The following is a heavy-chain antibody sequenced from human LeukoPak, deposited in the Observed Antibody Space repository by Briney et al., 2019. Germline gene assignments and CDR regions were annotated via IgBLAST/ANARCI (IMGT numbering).Heavy chain of an antibody. J-gene: IGHJ4*02. CDR3: ARDLSYGDYYFDY. D-gene: IGHD4-17*01. V-gene: IGHV3-11*01. CDR1: GFTFSDYY. Sequence: PGGSLRLSCAASGFTFSDYYMSWIRQAPGKGLEWVSYISSSGSTIYYADSVKGRFTISRDNAKNSLYLQMNSLRAEDTAVYYCARDLSYGDYYFDYWGQGTLVTVSS. CDR2: ISSSGSTI.